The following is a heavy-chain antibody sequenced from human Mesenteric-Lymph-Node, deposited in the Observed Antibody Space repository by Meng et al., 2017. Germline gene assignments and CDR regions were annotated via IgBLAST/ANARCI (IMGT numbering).Heavy chain of an antibody. Sequence: GGSLRLSCAASGFTFSNAWMSWVRQAPGKGLEWVGRIKSKTDGGTTDYAAPVKGRLTISRDDSKNTLYLQMNSLKTEDTAVYYCTTGPKNYGGNADYFDYWGQGTLVTVSS. CDR3: TTGPKNYGGNADYFDY. J-gene: IGHJ4*02. CDR1: GFTFSNAW. D-gene: IGHD4-23*01. V-gene: IGHV3-15*01. CDR2: IKSKTDGGTT.